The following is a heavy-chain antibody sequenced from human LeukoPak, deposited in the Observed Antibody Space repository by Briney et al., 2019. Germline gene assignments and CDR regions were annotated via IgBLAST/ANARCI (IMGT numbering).Heavy chain of an antibody. CDR2: IYYRGST. CDR3: ARARITMVRGGFYGMDV. J-gene: IGHJ6*04. V-gene: IGHV4-61*01. D-gene: IGHD3-10*01. CDR1: GGSVSSGSYY. Sequence: PSETLSLTCTVSGGSVSSGSYYWSWIRQPPGKGLEWIGYIYYRGSTNYNPSLKSRVTISVDTSKNQFSLKLSSVTAADTAVYYCARARITMVRGGFYGMDVWGKGTTVTVSS.